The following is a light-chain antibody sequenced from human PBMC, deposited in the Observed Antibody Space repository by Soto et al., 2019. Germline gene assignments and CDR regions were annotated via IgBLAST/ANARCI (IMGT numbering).Light chain of an antibody. V-gene: IGKV1-39*01. CDR3: QQSYCTPWT. CDR1: QSISSY. Sequence: DIQMTQSPSSLSASVGDRVTITCRASQSISSYLNWYQQKPGKAPNLLIHAASSLQSGVPSRFSGSGSGTDFTLTINSLQPEDFATYYCQQSYCTPWTFGQGTKVDIK. J-gene: IGKJ1*01. CDR2: AAS.